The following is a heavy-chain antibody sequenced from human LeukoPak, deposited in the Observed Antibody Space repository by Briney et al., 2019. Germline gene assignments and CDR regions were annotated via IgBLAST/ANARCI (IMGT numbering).Heavy chain of an antibody. CDR1: GDSVSSISAA. V-gene: IGHV6-1*01. CDR3: AREFEPLGSGWSLCGY. D-gene: IGHD6-19*01. Sequence: QTLSLTCAISGDSVSSISAAWNWIRESPSRGVEWLGRTYYRSKWYKDYATSVKSRITINPDTSKNQFSLQLNSVTPEDTAVYYCAREFEPLGSGWSLCGYWGQGTLVTVSS. J-gene: IGHJ4*02. CDR2: TYYRSKWYK.